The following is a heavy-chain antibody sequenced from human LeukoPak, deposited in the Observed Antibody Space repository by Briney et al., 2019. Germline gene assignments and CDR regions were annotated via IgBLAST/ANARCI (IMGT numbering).Heavy chain of an antibody. Sequence: GGSLRLSCAASGFTVSSNYMNWVRQAPGKGLEWVSIIYSGGSTYYADSVKGRFTISRDTSKNTLYLQMNSLRAEDTAVYYCAKAFVGATTLFDYWGQGTLVTVSS. D-gene: IGHD1-26*01. V-gene: IGHV3-53*01. CDR1: GFTVSSNY. CDR2: IYSGGST. CDR3: AKAFVGATTLFDY. J-gene: IGHJ4*02.